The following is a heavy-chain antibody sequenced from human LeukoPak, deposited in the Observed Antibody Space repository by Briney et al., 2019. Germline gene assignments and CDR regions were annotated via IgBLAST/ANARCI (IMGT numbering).Heavy chain of an antibody. D-gene: IGHD3-10*01. CDR3: ASSDGSGSYFNQGGSWFDP. Sequence: ASVKVACKASGDTFSTYAINWVRQAPGQGLEWMGRSIPIFGISNHAQKFQGRVTITADKSTSTAYMELSSLRSEDTAVYYCASSDGSGSYFNQGGSWFDPWGQGTLVTVSS. CDR1: GDTFSTYA. J-gene: IGHJ5*02. CDR2: SIPIFGIS. V-gene: IGHV1-69*04.